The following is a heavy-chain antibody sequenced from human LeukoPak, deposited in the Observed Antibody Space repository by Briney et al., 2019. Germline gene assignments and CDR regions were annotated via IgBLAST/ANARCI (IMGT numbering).Heavy chain of an antibody. V-gene: IGHV3-21*01. CDR3: ERSTTTVTKDALDY. Sequence: GGSLRLSCAASGFTFSTYSMNWVRQAPGKGLEWVSSISSYSNYINYADSVKGRFTISRDNAKNSLYLQMNSLRAEDTAVYYCERSTTTVTKDALDYWGQGTLVTVSS. D-gene: IGHD4-17*01. CDR1: GFTFSTYS. J-gene: IGHJ4*02. CDR2: ISSYSNYI.